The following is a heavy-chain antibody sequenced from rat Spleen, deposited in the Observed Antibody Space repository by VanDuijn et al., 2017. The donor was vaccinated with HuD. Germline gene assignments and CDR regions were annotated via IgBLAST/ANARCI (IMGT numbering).Heavy chain of an antibody. D-gene: IGHD1-5*01. CDR3: AAGRYNWNWFAY. J-gene: IGHJ3*01. CDR1: GYSITSNF. V-gene: IGHV3-1*01. CDR2: KTYSGST. Sequence: EVQLQESGPGLVKPSQSLSLTCSVTGYSITSNFWGWIRKFPGNKMEWMGYKTYSGSTSYNPSLKSRISITRDTSKNQFFLQVNSVTTEDTATYYCAAGRYNWNWFAYWGQGTLVTVSS.